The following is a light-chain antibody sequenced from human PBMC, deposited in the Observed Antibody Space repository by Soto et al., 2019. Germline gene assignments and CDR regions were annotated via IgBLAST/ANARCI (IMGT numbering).Light chain of an antibody. V-gene: IGKV2-24*01. CDR1: HSLVYSDGNTY. J-gene: IGKJ1*01. Sequence: DVVMTQSPLSRPVTLGEPAAISWESSHSLVYSDGNTYLSWYHQRPGQPPRLLIYKVSMRFSGVPDRFSGSGAGTDFTLKINRVDAEDVGVYYCMKATHIPWTFGQGNTGAIK. CDR2: KVS. CDR3: MKATHIPWT.